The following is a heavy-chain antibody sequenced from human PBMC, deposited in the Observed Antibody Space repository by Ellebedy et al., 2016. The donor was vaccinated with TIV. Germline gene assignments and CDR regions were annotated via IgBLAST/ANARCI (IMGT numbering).Heavy chain of an antibody. V-gene: IGHV3-33*01. Sequence: GGSLRLXXAASGFTFNKYGMHWVRQAPGEGLKWVALIWYDGNNKFYADSVKGRFTISRDNSKNTLYLQMNSLRADDTAVYYCARGGYSDYDWYFDVWGRGTPVTVSS. J-gene: IGHJ2*01. D-gene: IGHD4-11*01. CDR2: IWYDGNNK. CDR3: ARGGYSDYDWYFDV. CDR1: GFTFNKYG.